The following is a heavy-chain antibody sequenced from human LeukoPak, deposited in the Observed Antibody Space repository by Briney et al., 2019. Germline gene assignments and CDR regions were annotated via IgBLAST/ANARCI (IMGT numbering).Heavy chain of an antibody. CDR3: ARLYYYGSGSYHYYFDY. J-gene: IGHJ4*02. V-gene: IGHV4-39*01. CDR1: GDSISNSAYY. Sequence: SETLSPTCTVSGDSISNSAYYWGWIRQPPGKGLEWIGSIYYSGSTYYNPSLKSRVTVSVDTSKTQFSLKLNSVTAADTAVYYCARLYYYGSGSYHYYFDYWGQGTLVTVSS. CDR2: IYYSGST. D-gene: IGHD3-10*01.